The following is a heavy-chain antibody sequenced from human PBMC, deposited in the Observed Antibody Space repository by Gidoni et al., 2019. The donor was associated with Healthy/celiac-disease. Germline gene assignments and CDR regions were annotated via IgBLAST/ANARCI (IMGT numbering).Heavy chain of an antibody. J-gene: IGHJ6*03. CDR2: MNPNSGNT. CDR3: ARQRAKTYYDFWSGYYTSLGDYYYYMDV. CDR1: GYTFTSYD. D-gene: IGHD3-3*01. Sequence: QVQLVQSGAEVKKPGASVKVSCKASGYTFTSYDINWVRQATGQGLEWMGWMNPNSGNTGYAQKFQGRVTMTRNTSISTAYMELSSLRSEDTAVYYCARQRAKTYYDFWSGYYTSLGDYYYYMDVWGKGTTVTVSS. V-gene: IGHV1-8*01.